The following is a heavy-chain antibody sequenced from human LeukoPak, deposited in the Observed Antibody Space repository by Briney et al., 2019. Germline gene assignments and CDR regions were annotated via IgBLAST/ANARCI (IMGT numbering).Heavy chain of an antibody. J-gene: IGHJ4*02. V-gene: IGHV1-2*02. CDR2: INPNSGFT. D-gene: IGHD3-3*01. CDR3: ARDKSSTVRFLQYY. Sequence: GASVKVSCKASGYIFNDYYMHWLRQAPGQGLEWMGWINPNSGFTNYAQKFQGRVSMTRDMSISTAYMELSSLRSDDTAVYYCARDKSSTVRFLQYYWGQGTLVTVSS. CDR1: GYIFNDYY.